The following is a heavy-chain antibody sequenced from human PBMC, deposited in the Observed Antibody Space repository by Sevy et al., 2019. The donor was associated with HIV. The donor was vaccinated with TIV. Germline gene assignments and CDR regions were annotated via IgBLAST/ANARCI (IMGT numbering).Heavy chain of an antibody. Sequence: GGSLRLSCAASGFTFSTYDMHWVRQVAGEGLEWVSGIGTLLDTYYAASVKGRFNISRDNAKNSFFLQMNSLRAGDTAIYYCARACTAAGYKAGPIDAFDVWGQGTVVTVSS. J-gene: IGHJ3*01. V-gene: IGHV3-13*01. D-gene: IGHD6-13*01. CDR3: ARACTAAGYKAGPIDAFDV. CDR2: IGTLLDT. CDR1: GFTFSTYD.